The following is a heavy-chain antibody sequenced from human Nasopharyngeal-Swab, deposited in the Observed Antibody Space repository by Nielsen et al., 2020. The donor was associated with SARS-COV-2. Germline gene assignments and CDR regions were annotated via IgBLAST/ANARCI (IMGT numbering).Heavy chain of an antibody. CDR3: ARDGRNGYCSSTSCYFVYYFDY. V-gene: IGHV4-39*07. CDR2: IYYSGST. Sequence: WIRQPAGKGLEWIGSIYYSGSTYYNPSLKSRVTISVDTSKNQFSLKLSSVTAADTAVYYCARDGRNGYCSSTSCYFVYYFDYWGQGTLVTVSS. D-gene: IGHD2-2*01. J-gene: IGHJ4*02.